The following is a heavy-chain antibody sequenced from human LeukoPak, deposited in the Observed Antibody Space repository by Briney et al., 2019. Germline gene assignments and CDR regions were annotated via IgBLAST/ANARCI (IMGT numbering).Heavy chain of an antibody. CDR3: ARDLTCSGGSCYQNWFDP. Sequence: KSSETLSLTCTVSGGSISSGNYYWNWIRQPAGKGLEWIGYIYYSGSTNYNPSLKSRVTISVDTSKNQFSLKLSSVTTADTAVYYCARDLTCSGGSCYQNWFDPWGQGTLVTVSS. V-gene: IGHV4-61*10. D-gene: IGHD2-15*01. J-gene: IGHJ5*02. CDR1: GGSISSGNYY. CDR2: IYYSGST.